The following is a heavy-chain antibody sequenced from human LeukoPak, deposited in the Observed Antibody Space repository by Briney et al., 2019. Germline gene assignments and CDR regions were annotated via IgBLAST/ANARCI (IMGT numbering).Heavy chain of an antibody. CDR3: ASNSSSWYSGAFDI. V-gene: IGHV4-4*09. J-gene: IGHJ3*02. Sequence: SETLSLTCTVSGGSISSYYRSWIRQPPGKGLEWIGYIYTSGSTNYNPSLKSRVTISVDTSKNQFSLKLSSVTAADTAVYYCASNSSSWYSGAFDIWGQGTMVTVSS. CDR2: IYTSGST. D-gene: IGHD6-13*01. CDR1: GGSISSYY.